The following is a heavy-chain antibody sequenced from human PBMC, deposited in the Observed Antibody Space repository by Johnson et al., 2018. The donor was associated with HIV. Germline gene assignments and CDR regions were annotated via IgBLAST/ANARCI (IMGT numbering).Heavy chain of an antibody. CDR2: IYSGGST. J-gene: IGHJ3*02. CDR3: ARGWGGQQPI. V-gene: IGHV3-66*01. CDR1: GFTFTSYW. D-gene: IGHD6-13*01. Sequence: VQLVESGGGLVQPGGSLRLSCAASGFTFTSYWIHWVRQAPGKGLEWVSVIYSGGSTYYADSVKGRFTISRDNSKNTLYLQMNSLKTEDTAIYYCARGWGGQQPIWGQGTMVTVSS.